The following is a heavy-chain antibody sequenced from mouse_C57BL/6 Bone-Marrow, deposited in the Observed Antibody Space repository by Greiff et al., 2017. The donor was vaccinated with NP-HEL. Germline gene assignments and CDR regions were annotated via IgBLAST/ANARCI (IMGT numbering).Heavy chain of an antibody. D-gene: IGHD2-3*01. Sequence: VQLQQSGPGLVQPSQSLSITCTVSGFSLPSYGVHWVRQSPGKGLEWLGVIWRGGSTDYNAAFMSRLSITKDNSKSQVFFKMNSLQADDTAIYYCSKNRYDPYYFDYWGQGTTLTVSS. CDR2: IWRGGST. CDR1: GFSLPSYG. CDR3: SKNRYDPYYFDY. V-gene: IGHV2-5*01. J-gene: IGHJ2*01.